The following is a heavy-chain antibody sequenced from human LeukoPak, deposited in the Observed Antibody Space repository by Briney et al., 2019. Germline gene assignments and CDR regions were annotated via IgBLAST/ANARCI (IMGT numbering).Heavy chain of an antibody. CDR2: IYTSGST. CDR3: ARDAVGGAPVYFDY. V-gene: IGHV4-4*07. Sequence: PSETLSLTCTVSGGSISSYYWSWIRQPAGKGLEWIGRIYTSGSTNYNPSLKSRVTMSVDTSKNQFSLKLSSVTAADTAVYYCARDAVGGAPVYFDYWGQGTLVTVSS. D-gene: IGHD3-16*01. CDR1: GGSISSYY. J-gene: IGHJ4*02.